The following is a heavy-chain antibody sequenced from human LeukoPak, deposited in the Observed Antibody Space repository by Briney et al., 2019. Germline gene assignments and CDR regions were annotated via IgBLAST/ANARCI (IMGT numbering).Heavy chain of an antibody. J-gene: IGHJ4*02. CDR3: ARVLYGTIFDY. D-gene: IGHD4-17*01. Sequence: GGSLRLSCAASGFTFSSYAMHWVRQAPGKGLEWVSVIYSGGSTYYADSVKGRFTISRDNSKNTLYLQMNSLRAEDTAVYYCARVLYGTIFDYWGQGTLVTVSS. CDR2: IYSGGST. V-gene: IGHV3-66*01. CDR1: GFTFSSYA.